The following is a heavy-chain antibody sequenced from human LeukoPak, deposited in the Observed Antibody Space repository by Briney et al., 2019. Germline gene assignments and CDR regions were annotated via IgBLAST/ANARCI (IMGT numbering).Heavy chain of an antibody. CDR3: ARSEMATTSNFDY. D-gene: IGHD5-24*01. CDR2: INPNSGGT. Sequence: ASVKVSCKASGYTFTGYSMHWVRQAPGQGLEWMGWINPNSGGTNYAQKFQGRVTMTRDTSISTAYMELSSLRSEDTAVYYCARSEMATTSNFDYWGQGTLVTVSS. J-gene: IGHJ4*02. V-gene: IGHV1-2*02. CDR1: GYTFTGYS.